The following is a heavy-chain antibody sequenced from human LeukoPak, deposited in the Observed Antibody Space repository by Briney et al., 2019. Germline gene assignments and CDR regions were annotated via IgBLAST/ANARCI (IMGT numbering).Heavy chain of an antibody. CDR3: ERDRAGNNSRGFDL. V-gene: IGHV3-21*01. Sequence: GGSLRLSCAASGFTFSAYTMNWVRQAPGKGLEWVSLISSSSDNINYTDSVKGRFTVSRDNAKNSLYLQMHSLRDEDTSVYYCERDRAGNNSRGFDLWGQGTMVTVST. J-gene: IGHJ3*01. CDR2: ISSSSDNI. D-gene: IGHD1/OR15-1a*01. CDR1: GFTFSAYT.